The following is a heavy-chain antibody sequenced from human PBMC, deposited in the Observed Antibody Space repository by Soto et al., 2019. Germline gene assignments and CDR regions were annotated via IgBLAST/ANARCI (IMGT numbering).Heavy chain of an antibody. D-gene: IGHD3-16*01. CDR3: ARVWGAYPKFDC. J-gene: IGHJ4*02. CDR1: GFPFSSYA. V-gene: IGHV3-30-3*01. CDR2: ISKDGGNK. Sequence: GGSLRLACAASGFPFSSYALRWVRQPPGRGLEGVAAISKDGGNKLYAGSVKGRFFISRDTSKKTLYLQMNSLRAADTAVYXXARVWGAYPKFDCWGQGTLVTVSS.